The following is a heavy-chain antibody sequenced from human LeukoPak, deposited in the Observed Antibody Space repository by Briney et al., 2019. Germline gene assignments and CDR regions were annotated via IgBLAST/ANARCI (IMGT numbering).Heavy chain of an antibody. J-gene: IGHJ3*02. CDR3: ATDANCSGGSCYWAFDI. V-gene: IGHV1-69*06. Sequence: SVKVSCKASGGTFSSYAISWVRQAPGQGLEWMGGIIPIFGTANYAQKFQGRVTMTEDTSTDTAYMELSSLRSEDTAVYYCATDANCSGGSCYWAFDIWGQGTMVTVSS. D-gene: IGHD2-15*01. CDR1: GGTFSSYA. CDR2: IIPIFGTA.